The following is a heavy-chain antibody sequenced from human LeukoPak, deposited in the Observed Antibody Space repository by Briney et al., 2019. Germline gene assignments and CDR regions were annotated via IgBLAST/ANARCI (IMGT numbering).Heavy chain of an antibody. V-gene: IGHV1-69*04. CDR3: ATHYITGTHVGWFDP. D-gene: IGHD1-20*01. Sequence: SVKVSCKPSGGTFSSYAISWVPQAPGHGLEWMGRIIPILRIANYAQKFQGRVTITADKSTSTAYMELSSLRAEDTPVYYCATHYITGTHVGWFDPWGQGTLVTVSS. J-gene: IGHJ5*02. CDR1: GGTFSSYA. CDR2: IIPILRIA.